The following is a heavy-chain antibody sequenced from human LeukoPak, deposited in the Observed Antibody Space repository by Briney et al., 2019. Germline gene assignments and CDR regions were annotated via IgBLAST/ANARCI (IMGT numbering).Heavy chain of an antibody. D-gene: IGHD5-24*01. V-gene: IGHV1-69*13. Sequence: SVNVSCMACLCTLRSYALSWVRQAPGQGREWVGVILTIFGTANYAQKFQGRVTITADESTSTDYMELSSLRSENTAVEYCARTKEMATIYYFDYWGQGSLVTVSS. CDR2: ILTIFGTA. CDR1: LCTLRSYA. J-gene: IGHJ4*02. CDR3: ARTKEMATIYYFDY.